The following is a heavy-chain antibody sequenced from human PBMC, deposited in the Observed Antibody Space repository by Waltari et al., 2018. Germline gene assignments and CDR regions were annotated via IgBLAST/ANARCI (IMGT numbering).Heavy chain of an antibody. CDR1: AYAVNSGVY. CDR2: TYHDGTT. CDR3: MRQALGYCTSAACRRLES. V-gene: IGHV4-38-2*01. D-gene: IGHD2-8*02. J-gene: IGHJ4*02. Sequence: QIQLQESGPGLLEPSETLSLTCDVSAYAVNSGVYWGWIRQPPGRGLEWIGTTYHDGTTFYNPTLKSRLTISMDTSKNQFFLKVNSVTAADTAMYYCMRQALGYCTSAACRRLESWGQGTLVTVSS.